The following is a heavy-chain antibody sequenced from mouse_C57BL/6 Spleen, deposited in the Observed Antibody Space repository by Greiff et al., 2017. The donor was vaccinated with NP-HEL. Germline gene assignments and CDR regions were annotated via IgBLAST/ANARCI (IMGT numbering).Heavy chain of an antibody. J-gene: IGHJ4*01. D-gene: IGHD2-3*01. V-gene: IGHV1-26*01. CDR2: INPNNGGT. Sequence: VQLQQSGPELVKPGASVKISCKASGYTFTDYYMNWVKQSHGKSLEWIGDINPNNGGTSYNQKFKGKATLTVDKSSSTAYMELRSLTSEDSAVYYCARGDGYYAMDYWGQGTSVTVSS. CDR3: ARGDGYYAMDY. CDR1: GYTFTDYY.